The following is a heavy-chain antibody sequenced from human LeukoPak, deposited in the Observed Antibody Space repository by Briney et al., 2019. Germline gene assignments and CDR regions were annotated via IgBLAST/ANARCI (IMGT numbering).Heavy chain of an antibody. Sequence: SETLSLTCTVSGGSFSSSSYYWGWIRQPPGKGLEWIGSIYYSGSTYYNPSLKSRVTISVDTSKNQFSLKLSSVTAADTAVYYCARVSLFGGMDVWGQGTTVTVSS. CDR3: ARVSLFGGMDV. CDR1: GGSFSSSSYY. V-gene: IGHV4-39*07. J-gene: IGHJ6*02. D-gene: IGHD3-3*01. CDR2: IYYSGST.